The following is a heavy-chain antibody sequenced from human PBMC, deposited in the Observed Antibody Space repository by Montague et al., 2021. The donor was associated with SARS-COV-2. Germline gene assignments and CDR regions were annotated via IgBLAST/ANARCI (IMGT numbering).Heavy chain of an antibody. D-gene: IGHD6-6*01. Sequence: SETLSLTCTVSGGSISSTSYYWGWVRQPPGKGLEWIGSIYHSGSAYFNPSLESRVTISIDTSKNQFSLTVNSVTAADTAVYYCAGSRANVPSRPGFDYWGQGALVTVSS. V-gene: IGHV4-39*07. J-gene: IGHJ4*02. CDR3: AGSRANVPSRPGFDY. CDR1: GGSISSTSYY. CDR2: IYHSGSA.